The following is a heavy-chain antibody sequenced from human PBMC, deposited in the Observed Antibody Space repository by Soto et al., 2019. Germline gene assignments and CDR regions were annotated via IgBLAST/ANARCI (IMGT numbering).Heavy chain of an antibody. D-gene: IGHD3-10*01. CDR3: ARRHYYGSD. CDR1: GFTVSSNY. J-gene: IGHJ4*02. V-gene: IGHV3-66*04. CDR2: IYSGGST. Sequence: EVKLVESGGGLVQPGWSLRLSCAVSGFTVSSNYMTWVLQAPGKGLECVSIIYSGGSTDYADSVKDRFIISRDNSKNTLYLQMNSLRVEDTAVYYCARRHYYGSDWGQGTLVTVSS.